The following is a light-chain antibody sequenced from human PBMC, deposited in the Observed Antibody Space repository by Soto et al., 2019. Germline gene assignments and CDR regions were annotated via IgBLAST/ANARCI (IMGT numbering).Light chain of an antibody. Sequence: SVLTQSPGTLSLSPGERATLSCRASQSVTDNYLAWFQHKPGQPPRLLIYDASSRATGIPDRFSGSGSGTEFTLSISRLEPEDFAVYYCQQYGTSPTFGGGTKVEIK. V-gene: IGKV3-20*01. CDR3: QQYGTSPT. CDR1: QSVTDNY. CDR2: DAS. J-gene: IGKJ4*01.